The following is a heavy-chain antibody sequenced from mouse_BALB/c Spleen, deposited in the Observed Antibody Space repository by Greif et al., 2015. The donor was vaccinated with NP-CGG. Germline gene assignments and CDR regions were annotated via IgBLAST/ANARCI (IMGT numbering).Heavy chain of an antibody. CDR2: ISEGGSYT. V-gene: IGHV5-4*02. J-gene: IGHJ3*01. D-gene: IGHD2-14*01. CDR1: GFTFSDSY. Sequence: EVKLVESGGGLVKPGGSLKLSWAASGFTFSDSYMYWVRQIPEKRLEWVATISEGGSYTYYPDSVKGRFTITRDNAKNNQYLQMSSRKSEDTAMYYCPRDGDYRYDGAWLAYWVQGTLVTFSA. CDR3: PRDGDYRYDGAWLAY.